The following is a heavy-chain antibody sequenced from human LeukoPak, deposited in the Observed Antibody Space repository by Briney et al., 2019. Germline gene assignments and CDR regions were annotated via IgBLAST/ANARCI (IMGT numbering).Heavy chain of an antibody. J-gene: IGHJ4*02. CDR2: ISGSGGST. D-gene: IGHD1-26*01. V-gene: IGHV3-23*01. CDR3: AKEETGSYSVGSFDY. Sequence: GGSLRLSCAVSGFTFSSYAMNWVRQAPGKGLEWVLGISGSGGSTYNADSVKGRFTISRDNSKNTLYLQMNSLRVEDTAVYYCAKEETGSYSVGSFDYWGQGTLVTVSS. CDR1: GFTFSSYA.